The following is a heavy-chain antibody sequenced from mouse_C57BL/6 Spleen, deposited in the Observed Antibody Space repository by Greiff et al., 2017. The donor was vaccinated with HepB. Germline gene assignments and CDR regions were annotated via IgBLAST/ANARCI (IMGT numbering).Heavy chain of an antibody. CDR3: ARNSYYSNYHYYAMDY. V-gene: IGHV2-2*01. CDR1: GFSLTSYG. Sequence: QVQLKESGPGLVQPSQSLSITCTVSGFSLTSYGVHWVRQSPGKGLEWLGVIWSGGSTDYNAAFISRLSISKDNSKSQVFFKMNSLQADDTAIYYCARNSYYSNYHYYAMDYWGQGTSVTVSS. D-gene: IGHD2-5*01. CDR2: IWSGGST. J-gene: IGHJ4*01.